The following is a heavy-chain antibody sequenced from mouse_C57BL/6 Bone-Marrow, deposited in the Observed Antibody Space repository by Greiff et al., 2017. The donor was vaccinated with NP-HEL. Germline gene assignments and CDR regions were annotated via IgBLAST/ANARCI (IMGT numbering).Heavy chain of an antibody. J-gene: IGHJ3*01. Sequence: QVQLQQPGAELVMPGASVKLSCKASGYTFTSYWMHWVKQRPGQGLEWIGEIDPSDSYTNYNQKFKGKSTLTVDKSSSTAYMQLSSLTSEDSAVYYCERGGVYGNYGFADWGQGTLVTVSA. D-gene: IGHD2-1*01. CDR2: IDPSDSYT. CDR1: GYTFTSYW. CDR3: ERGGVYGNYGFAD. V-gene: IGHV1-69*01.